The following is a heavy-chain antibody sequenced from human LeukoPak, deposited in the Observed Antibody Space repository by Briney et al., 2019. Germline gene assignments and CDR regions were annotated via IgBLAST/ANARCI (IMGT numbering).Heavy chain of an antibody. CDR1: GFMFSSYG. CDR3: AKEVVASVGMGGHLYNWFDP. CDR2: ISHEECNK. J-gene: IGHJ5*02. Sequence: GGSQRLSCAASGFMFSSYGMHEVRQAPSKGLEWVAVISHEECNKFYADSVRGRFTISRDNAKNTLYLQMDSLRAEDTATYYCAKEVVASVGMGGHLYNWFDPWGQGTLVTVSS. D-gene: IGHD1-26*01. V-gene: IGHV3-30*18.